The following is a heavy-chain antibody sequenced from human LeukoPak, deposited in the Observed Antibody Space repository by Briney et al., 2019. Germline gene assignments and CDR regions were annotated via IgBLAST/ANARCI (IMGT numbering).Heavy chain of an antibody. V-gene: IGHV3-23*01. CDR2: ISGSGGST. Sequence: GGTLRLSCAASGFTFSSYAMSWVRQAPGQGLEWVSAISGSGGSTYYADSVKGRFTISRDNSKNTLYLQMNSLRAEDTAVYYCAKPRIQLWLYYFDYWGQGTLVTVSS. D-gene: IGHD5-18*01. CDR3: AKPRIQLWLYYFDY. CDR1: GFTFSSYA. J-gene: IGHJ4*02.